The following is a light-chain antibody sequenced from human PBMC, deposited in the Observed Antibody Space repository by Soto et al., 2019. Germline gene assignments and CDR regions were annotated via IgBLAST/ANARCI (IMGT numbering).Light chain of an antibody. Sequence: DIPMTQSPSTLSASVGDRVTITCRASQSISSWLAWYQQKPGKAPKLLIYDASSLESGVPSRFSGSGSGTEFTLTISSLQPDDFATYYCQQYNNYSRTFGQGTKLEIK. V-gene: IGKV1-5*01. J-gene: IGKJ2*01. CDR2: DAS. CDR3: QQYNNYSRT. CDR1: QSISSW.